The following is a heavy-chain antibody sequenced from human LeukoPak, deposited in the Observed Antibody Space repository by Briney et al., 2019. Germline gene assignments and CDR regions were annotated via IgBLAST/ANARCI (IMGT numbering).Heavy chain of an antibody. CDR2: IKSKTEGGTI. CDR1: GFTVSNGW. Sequence: SGGSLRLSCAASGFTVSNGWMSWVRQAPGKGLEWVGRIKSKTEGGTIDYAAPVKGRFTISRDDSKNTLYLQMSSLRAEDTAVYFCVRGYSFGPYGMDVWGQGTTVTVSS. D-gene: IGHD2-15*01. J-gene: IGHJ6*02. V-gene: IGHV3-15*05. CDR3: VRGYSFGPYGMDV.